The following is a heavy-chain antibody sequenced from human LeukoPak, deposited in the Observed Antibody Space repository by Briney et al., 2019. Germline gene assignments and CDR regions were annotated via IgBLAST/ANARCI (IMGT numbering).Heavy chain of an antibody. CDR2: ISYDGSNK. D-gene: IGHD3-22*01. V-gene: IGHV3-30-3*01. Sequence: GGSLRLSCAASGFTFSSYAMHWVRQAPGKGLEWVAVISYDGSNKYYADSVKGRFTISRDNSRNTLYLQMNSLRAEDTAVYYCARDIDDSSGYSYYFDYWGQGTLVTVSS. CDR1: GFTFSSYA. J-gene: IGHJ4*02. CDR3: ARDIDDSSGYSYYFDY.